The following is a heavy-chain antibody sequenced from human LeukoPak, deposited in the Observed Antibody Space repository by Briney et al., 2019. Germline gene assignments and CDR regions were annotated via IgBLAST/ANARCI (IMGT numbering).Heavy chain of an antibody. Sequence: GGSLRLSCAASGFTFSSYAMSWVRQAPGKGLEWVSVISGSGGSTYYADSVKGRFTMSRDDSKNTAYLQMNSLKTEDTAVYYCIVVLTALDYWGQGTLVTVSS. D-gene: IGHD2-21*02. CDR1: GFTFSSYA. V-gene: IGHV3-23*01. CDR2: ISGSGGST. J-gene: IGHJ4*02. CDR3: IVVLTALDY.